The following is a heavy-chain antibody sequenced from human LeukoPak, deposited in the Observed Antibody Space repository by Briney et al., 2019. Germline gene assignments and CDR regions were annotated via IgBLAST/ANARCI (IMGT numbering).Heavy chain of an antibody. V-gene: IGHV3-23*01. CDR2: ISGSGGST. D-gene: IGHD6-13*01. CDR3: ARGRGSWYGVYFDY. Sequence: GGSLRLSCAASGFTFSSYAMSWVRQAPGKGLEWVSAISGSGGSTYYADSVKGRFTISRDNAKNSLYLQMNSLRTEDTAVYYCARGRGSWYGVYFDYWGQGTLVTVSS. J-gene: IGHJ4*02. CDR1: GFTFSSYA.